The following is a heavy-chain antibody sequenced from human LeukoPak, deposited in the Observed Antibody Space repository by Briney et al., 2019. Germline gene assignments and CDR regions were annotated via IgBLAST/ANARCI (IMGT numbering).Heavy chain of an antibody. CDR1: GFTFSSYS. CDR2: ISSSSSYI. J-gene: IGHJ4*02. V-gene: IGHV3-21*01. Sequence: GGSPRLSCAASGFTFSSYSINWVRQAPGKGLEWVSSISSSSSYIYYADSVKGRFTISRDNAKNSLYLQMNRLRAEDTAVYYCARDSYYDILTGYLRYFDYWGQGTLVTVSS. D-gene: IGHD3-9*01. CDR3: ARDSYYDILTGYLRYFDY.